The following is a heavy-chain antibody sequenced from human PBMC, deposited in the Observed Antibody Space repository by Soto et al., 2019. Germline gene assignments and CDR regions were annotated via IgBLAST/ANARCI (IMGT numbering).Heavy chain of an antibody. D-gene: IGHD3-10*01. Sequence: GGSLRPSCAASGFTFSFYWMSWVRQVPGKGLEWLGTIKLDASEKKYVDAVKGGFTTSRDNANNSLYLQIHSLRPEDTAVYYCARVSGYGSGASVNHYLEFWGRGTLVTVSS. CDR1: GFTFSFYW. J-gene: IGHJ4*01. V-gene: IGHV3-7*01. CDR2: IKLDASEK. CDR3: ARVSGYGSGASVNHYLEF.